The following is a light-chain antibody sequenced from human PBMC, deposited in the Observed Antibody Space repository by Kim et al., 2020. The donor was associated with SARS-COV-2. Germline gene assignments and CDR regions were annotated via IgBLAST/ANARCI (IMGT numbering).Light chain of an antibody. V-gene: IGLV1-44*01. CDR2: SSD. Sequence: GQTVTISCSGSTSNIAIYPVNCYQRLPGAAPKLLIHSSDKRPSGVPDRFSGSKSGTSASLAISGLQPEDEAEYFCAVWHDSLNGVLFGGGTRLTVL. J-gene: IGLJ2*01. CDR3: AVWHDSLNGVL. CDR1: TSNIAIYP.